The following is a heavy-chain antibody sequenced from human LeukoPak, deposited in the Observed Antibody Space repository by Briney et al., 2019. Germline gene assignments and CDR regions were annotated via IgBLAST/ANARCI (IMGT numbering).Heavy chain of an antibody. D-gene: IGHD3-3*01. V-gene: IGHV1-69*13. CDR1: GGTFSSYA. CDR2: IILIFGTA. CDR3: ARAARRDYDFWSGYHRYNWFDP. Sequence: SVKVSCKASGGTFSSYAISWVRQAPGQGLEWMGGIILIFGTANYAQKFQGRVTITADESTSTAYMELSSLRSEDTAVYYCARAARRDYDFWSGYHRYNWFDPWGQGTLVTVSS. J-gene: IGHJ5*02.